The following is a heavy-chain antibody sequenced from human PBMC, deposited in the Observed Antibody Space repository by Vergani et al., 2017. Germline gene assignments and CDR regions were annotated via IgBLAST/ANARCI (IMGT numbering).Heavy chain of an antibody. J-gene: IGHJ4*02. CDR1: GGSFSGYY. V-gene: IGHV4-34*01. Sequence: QVQLQESGPGLVKPSETLSLTCTVSGGSFSGYYWSWIRQPPGKGLEWIGEINHSGSTNYNPSLKSRVTISVDTSKNQFSLKLSSVTAADTAVYYCAKRDYWGQGTLVTVSS. CDR3: AKRDY. CDR2: INHSGST.